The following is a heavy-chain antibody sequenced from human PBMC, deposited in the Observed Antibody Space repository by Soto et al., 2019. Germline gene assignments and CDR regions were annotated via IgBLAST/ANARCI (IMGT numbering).Heavy chain of an antibody. V-gene: IGHV1-18*01. Sequence: QVQLVQSGAEVKKPGASVKVSCKASGYTFTSYGITWVRQAPGQGLRGWGWISAYNGNTNYAQKLQGRVTMTTDTSTSTAYMELRSLRSDDTAVYYCAREGCGGDCYSHWFDPWGQGTLVTVSS. CDR3: AREGCGGDCYSHWFDP. CDR1: GYTFTSYG. CDR2: ISAYNGNT. J-gene: IGHJ5*02. D-gene: IGHD2-21*02.